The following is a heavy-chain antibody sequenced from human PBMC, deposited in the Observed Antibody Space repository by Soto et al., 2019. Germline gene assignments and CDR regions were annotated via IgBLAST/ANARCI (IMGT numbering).Heavy chain of an antibody. D-gene: IGHD3-3*01. Sequence: GGSLRLSCAASGFTFSDYAMHWVRQAPGKGLEWVAVVSHDGRNTHYADSVKGRFTISRDSSKNTVSLEMTSLRAEDTAVYYCIRHNSNYDFWSGSPPRYGMDVWGQGTTVTVS. CDR1: GFTFSDYA. V-gene: IGHV3-30*03. CDR3: IRHNSNYDFWSGSPPRYGMDV. J-gene: IGHJ6*02. CDR2: VSHDGRNT.